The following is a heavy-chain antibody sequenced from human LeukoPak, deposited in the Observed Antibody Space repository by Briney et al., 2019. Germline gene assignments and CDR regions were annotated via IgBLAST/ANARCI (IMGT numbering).Heavy chain of an antibody. J-gene: IGHJ4*02. CDR3: ARDYDYGSGSYDY. Sequence: GGSLRLSCAASGFTFNGYWMSWVRQAPGKGLEWVANIKQDGSDKYYVDSVKGRFTISRDNAKNSLYLQMNSLRAEDTAVYYCARDYDYGSGSYDYWGQGTLVTVSS. CDR1: GFTFNGYW. V-gene: IGHV3-7*03. CDR2: IKQDGSDK. D-gene: IGHD3-10*01.